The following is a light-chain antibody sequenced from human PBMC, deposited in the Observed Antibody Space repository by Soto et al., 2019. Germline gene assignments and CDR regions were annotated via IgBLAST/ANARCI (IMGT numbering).Light chain of an antibody. V-gene: IGKV3-15*01. J-gene: IGKJ1*01. CDR1: QRVDGN. CDR2: GAS. Sequence: PGERATLSCRASQRVDGNYLAWYLQIPGQAPRLLIYGASTRATGIPVRFSGSGSGTEFTLTISSLQPEDVATYYCQKYNSAPQTFGQGTKVDIK. CDR3: QKYNSAPQT.